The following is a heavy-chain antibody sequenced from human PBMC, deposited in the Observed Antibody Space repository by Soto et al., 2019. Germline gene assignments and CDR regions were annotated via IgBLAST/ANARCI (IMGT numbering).Heavy chain of an antibody. V-gene: IGHV3-30*03. CDR3: ASGDYGEDFDY. J-gene: IGHJ4*02. D-gene: IGHD4-17*01. Sequence: GGSLRLSCAASGLTFSSYGMHWVRQAPGKGLEWVAVISYDGSNKYYADSVKGRFTISRDNSKNTLYLQMNRLRAEDTAVYYCASGDYGEDFDYWGQGTLVTVSS. CDR1: GLTFSSYG. CDR2: ISYDGSNK.